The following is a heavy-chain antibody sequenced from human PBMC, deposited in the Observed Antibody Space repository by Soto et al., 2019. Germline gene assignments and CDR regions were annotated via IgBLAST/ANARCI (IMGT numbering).Heavy chain of an antibody. V-gene: IGHV3-11*06. CDR3: ATLPNYNGGQDRFGP. CDR1: GFSFSDYY. CDR2: ISTSSSYT. Sequence: PGGSLRLSCAASGFSFSDYYMSWIRQAPGKGLEWLSYISTSSSYTNYADSVKGRFTISRDNAKKSLYLQMNSLRAGDTAVYYCATLPNYNGGQDRFGPWGQGTLVTVSS. D-gene: IGHD1-1*01. J-gene: IGHJ5*02.